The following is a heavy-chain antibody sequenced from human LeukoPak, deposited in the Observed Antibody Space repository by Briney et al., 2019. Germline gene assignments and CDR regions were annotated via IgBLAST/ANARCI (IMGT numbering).Heavy chain of an antibody. CDR2: IYTSGST. V-gene: IGHV4-61*02. D-gene: IGHD3-3*01. J-gene: IGHJ4*02. Sequence: SQTLSLTCTVSGGSISSGSYYWSWIRPPAGKGLEWIGRIYTSGSTNYNPSLTSRVTISVATSKNQFSLTLSSVTAADTAVYYCAREFTIFGVVISYFDYWGQGTLVTVSS. CDR3: AREFTIFGVVISYFDY. CDR1: GGSISSGSYY.